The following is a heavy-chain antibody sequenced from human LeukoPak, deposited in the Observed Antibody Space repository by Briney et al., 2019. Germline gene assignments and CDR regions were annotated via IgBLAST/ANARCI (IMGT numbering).Heavy chain of an antibody. CDR3: AKFFPPSGGSSGWNWALDH. J-gene: IGHJ5*02. CDR1: GLTFSSHW. D-gene: IGHD6-25*01. V-gene: IGHV3-23*01. Sequence: LPGGSRRLSCAASGLTFSSHWMHWVRQAPGKGLDWVSAISGSGGTTYTADSVKGRFTISRDSSKNTLFLQMNSLRSEDTAVYYCAKFFPPSGGSSGWNWALDHWGQGTLVTVSS. CDR2: ISGSGGTT.